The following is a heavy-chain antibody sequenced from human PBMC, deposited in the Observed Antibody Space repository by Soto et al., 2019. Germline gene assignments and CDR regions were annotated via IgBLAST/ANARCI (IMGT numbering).Heavy chain of an antibody. CDR1: RVTFTICW. CDR2: IKSDGSST. V-gene: IGHV3-74*01. D-gene: IGHD3-10*01. CDR3: ARGAPGGSDY. Sequence: GGSLRLSCAASRVTFTICWMHWVRQAPGQGLVWVSSIKSDGSSTNYADSVKGRFTVSRDNAKNTVYLQMNSLRAEDTAVYYFARGAPGGSDYSGQGPLVTVSS. J-gene: IGHJ4*02.